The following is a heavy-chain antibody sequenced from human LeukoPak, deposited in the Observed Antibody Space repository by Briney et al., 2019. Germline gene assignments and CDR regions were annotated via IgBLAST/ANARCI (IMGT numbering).Heavy chain of an antibody. CDR3: ARKQQLADY. D-gene: IGHD6-13*01. CDR1: GFTFSSDW. Sequence: PGGSLRLSCAASGFTFSSDWMSWVRQAPGKGLEWVANIKQDGSEKYYVDSVKGRFTISRDNAKNSLYLQMNSLRAEDTAVYYCARKQQLADYWGQGTLVTVSS. J-gene: IGHJ4*02. CDR2: IKQDGSEK. V-gene: IGHV3-7*03.